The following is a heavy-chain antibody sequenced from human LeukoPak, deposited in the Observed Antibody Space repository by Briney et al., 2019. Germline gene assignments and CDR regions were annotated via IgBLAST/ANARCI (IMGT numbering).Heavy chain of an antibody. Sequence: PSQTLSLTCTVSGVSISSGDYYWSWVRQPPGKGLEWIGYVYYSGSTYCNPSLESRTTLSADTSNNQFSLRLSSVTAADTGVYYCARDSPYSDYHRGLDPWGQGALVTVSS. CDR2: VYYSGST. CDR1: GVSISSGDYY. J-gene: IGHJ5*02. V-gene: IGHV4-30-4*01. CDR3: ARDSPYSDYHRGLDP. D-gene: IGHD5-12*01.